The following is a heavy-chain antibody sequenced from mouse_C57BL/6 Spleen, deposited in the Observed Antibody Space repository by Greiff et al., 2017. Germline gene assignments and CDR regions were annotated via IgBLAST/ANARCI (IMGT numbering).Heavy chain of an antibody. CDR3: ATSMVTTPY. D-gene: IGHD2-2*01. J-gene: IGHJ3*01. Sequence: VQLQQSGAELVRPGASVKLSCKASGFNINDAYMHWVKQRPEQGLEWIGWIDPENGYPDYASKFQGKATITADTSSNTAYLQLSSLTSEDTAVYYCATSMVTTPYWGQGTLVTVSA. CDR1: GFNINDAY. CDR2: IDPENGYP. V-gene: IGHV14-4*01.